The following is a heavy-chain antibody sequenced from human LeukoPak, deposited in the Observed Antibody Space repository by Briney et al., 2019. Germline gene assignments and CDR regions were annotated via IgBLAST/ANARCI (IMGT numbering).Heavy chain of an antibody. D-gene: IGHD6-19*01. V-gene: IGHV4-38-2*02. CDR3: ARTSSSGLVGGYYFDY. Sequence: SETLSLTCTVSGYFISSGYYWGWTRQPPGKGLQWIGSIHHSGSTYYNPSLKSRVTISVDTSKNQFSLKLSSVTAADTAVYYCARTSSSGLVGGYYFDYWGQGTLVTVSS. CDR1: GYFISSGYY. CDR2: IHHSGST. J-gene: IGHJ4*02.